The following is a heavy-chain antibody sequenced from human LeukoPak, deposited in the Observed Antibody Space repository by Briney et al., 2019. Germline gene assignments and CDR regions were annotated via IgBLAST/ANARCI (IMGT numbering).Heavy chain of an antibody. CDR2: IIPIFGTA. D-gene: IGHD3-3*01. J-gene: IGHJ5*02. CDR1: GGTFSSYA. V-gene: IGHV1-69*06. CDR3: ARGRNSMPYDFWSGYVDP. Sequence: ASVTVSCKASGGTFSSYAISWVRQAPGQGLEWMGGIIPIFGTANYAQKFQGRVTITADKSTSTAYMELSSLRSEDTAVYYCARGRNSMPYDFWSGYVDPWGQGTLVTVSS.